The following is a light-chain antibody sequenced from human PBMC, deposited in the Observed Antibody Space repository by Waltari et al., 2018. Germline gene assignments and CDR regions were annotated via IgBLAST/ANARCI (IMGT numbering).Light chain of an antibody. Sequence: FMLTQPHSVSESPGKTVTISCTRSSGSIANNYVQWYQQRSGSAPTTIIYEDKQRPSGVPDRFSGSIDSSSNSASLTISGLKTEDEADYYCQSYDNSLTVFGGGTRLTVL. CDR1: SGSIANNY. CDR3: QSYDNSLTV. CDR2: EDK. J-gene: IGLJ3*02. V-gene: IGLV6-57*04.